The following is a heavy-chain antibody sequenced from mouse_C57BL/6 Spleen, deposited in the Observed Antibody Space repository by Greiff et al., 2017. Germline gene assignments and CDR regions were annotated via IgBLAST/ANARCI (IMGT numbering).Heavy chain of an antibody. CDR2: ISNGGGST. D-gene: IGHD1-1*01. V-gene: IGHV5-12*01. CDR1: GFTFSDYY. CDR3: ARHPYNGSSYGDFDY. J-gene: IGHJ2*01. Sequence: EVTLVESGGGLVQPGGSLKLSCAASGFTFSDYYMSWVRQTPEKRLEWVAYISNGGGSTYYPDTVKGRFTISRDNAKNTLYLQMSRRKSEDTSRYYCARHPYNGSSYGDFDYWGQGTTLTVSS.